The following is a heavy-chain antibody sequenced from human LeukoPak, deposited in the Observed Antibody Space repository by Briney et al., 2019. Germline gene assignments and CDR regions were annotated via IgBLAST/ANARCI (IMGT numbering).Heavy chain of an antibody. CDR3: AVVVAALPRRYYYYYYMDV. V-gene: IGHV1-69*05. CDR2: IIPIFGTA. CDR1: GGTFSSYA. Sequence: GASVKVSCKASGGTFSSYAISWVRQAPGQGLEWMGGIIPIFGTANYAQKFQGRVTMTRNTSISTAYMELSSLRSEDTAVYYCAVVVAALPRRYYYYYYMDVWGKGTTVTISS. D-gene: IGHD2-15*01. J-gene: IGHJ6*03.